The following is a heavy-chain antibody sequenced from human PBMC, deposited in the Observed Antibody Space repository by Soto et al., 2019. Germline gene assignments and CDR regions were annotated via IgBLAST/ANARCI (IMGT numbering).Heavy chain of an antibody. J-gene: IGHJ4*02. D-gene: IGHD2-21*02. V-gene: IGHV4-4*02. CDR3: ARDGRCGGDCYSFDY. CDR2: IYHSGRT. Sequence: SETMSLTCTVSGGSINSGDYYWSWVRKPPGKGLQWIGEIYHSGRTNYNPSLKSRVTISVDKSKNQFSLKLSSVTAADTAVYYCARDGRCGGDCYSFDYWGQGTLVTVSS. CDR1: GGSINSGDYY.